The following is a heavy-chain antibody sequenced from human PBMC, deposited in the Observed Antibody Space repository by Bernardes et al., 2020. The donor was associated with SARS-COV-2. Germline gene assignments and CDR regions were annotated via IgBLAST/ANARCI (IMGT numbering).Heavy chain of an antibody. CDR1: GGSFSDYY. J-gene: IGHJ4*02. CDR3: ARGQWLVRSFDF. Sequence: SETLSLTCAVYGGSFSDYYWTWIRQPPGKGLEWIGEINHSGYTNHNPSLKSRVSMSDDTSKTQFSLRLSSVTAADTAVYYCARGQWLVRSFDFWGQGVLVTVSS. V-gene: IGHV4-34*01. CDR2: INHSGYT. D-gene: IGHD6-19*01.